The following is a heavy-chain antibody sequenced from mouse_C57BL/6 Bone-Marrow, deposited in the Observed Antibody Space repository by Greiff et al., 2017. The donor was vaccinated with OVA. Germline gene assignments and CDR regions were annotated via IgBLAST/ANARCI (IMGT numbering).Heavy chain of an antibody. Sequence: VQGVESGGGLVKPGGSLKLSCAASGFTFSSYAMSWVRQTPEKRLEWVATISDGGSYTYYPDNVKGRFTITRDKAKNNLYLQMSRLKSEDTAMYYCARDKYGRWLPFDYWGQGTTLTVSS. CDR1: GFTFSSYA. J-gene: IGHJ2*01. CDR2: ISDGGSYT. D-gene: IGHD2-3*01. CDR3: ARDKYGRWLPFDY. V-gene: IGHV5-4*01.